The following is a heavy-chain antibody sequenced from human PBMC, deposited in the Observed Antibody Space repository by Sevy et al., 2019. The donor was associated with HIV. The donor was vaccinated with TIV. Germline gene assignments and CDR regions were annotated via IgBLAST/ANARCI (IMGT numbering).Heavy chain of an antibody. CDR3: ARDVTTAIFGVLRDYGMDV. CDR2: IRQDGSEK. D-gene: IGHD3-3*01. V-gene: IGHV3-7*01. J-gene: IGHJ6*02. Sequence: GGSLRLSCAASGFTFSTYWMSWVRQAPGKGLEWVANIRQDGSEKYYVDSAKGRFTISKDNAKNSLYLQMNSLRAEDTAVYYCARDVTTAIFGVLRDYGMDVWGQGTTVTVSS. CDR1: GFTFSTYW.